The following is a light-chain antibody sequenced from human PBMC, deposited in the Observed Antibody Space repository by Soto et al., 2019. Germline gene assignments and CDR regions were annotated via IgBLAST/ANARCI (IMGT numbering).Light chain of an antibody. J-gene: IGKJ2*01. CDR3: QQYGSSPPYT. Sequence: ESVLTQSPGTLSLSPGERATLSCRASHSVSSSYLAWYQQKPGQAPRLLIYGASSRATGIPDRFSGSGCGTDFTLTISRLEPEDFAVYYCQQYGSSPPYTFGQGTKLEIK. CDR2: GAS. CDR1: HSVSSSY. V-gene: IGKV3-20*01.